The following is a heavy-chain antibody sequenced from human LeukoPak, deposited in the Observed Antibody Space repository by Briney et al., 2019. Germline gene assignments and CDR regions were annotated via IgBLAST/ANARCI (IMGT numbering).Heavy chain of an antibody. J-gene: IGHJ3*02. D-gene: IGHD2-21*01. V-gene: IGHV4-61*02. CDR1: GGSISSGSYY. CDR2: IYTSGST. CDR3: ARGGFGCSSTSCTQIAYCGGDCYSYGPVGDAFDI. Sequence: SETLSLTCTVSGGSISSGSYYWSWIRQPAGKGLEWIGRIYTSGSTNYNPSLKSRVTISVDTSKNQFSLKLSSVTAADTAVYYCARGGFGCSSTSCTQIAYCGGDCYSYGPVGDAFDIWGQGTMVTVSS.